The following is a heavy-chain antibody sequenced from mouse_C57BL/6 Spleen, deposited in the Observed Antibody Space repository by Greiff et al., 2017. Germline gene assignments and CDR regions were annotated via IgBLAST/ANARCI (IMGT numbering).Heavy chain of an antibody. CDR3: ARQRTTVVAFDY. J-gene: IGHJ2*01. CDR1: GFTFSSYG. CDR2: ISSGGSYT. V-gene: IGHV5-6*01. D-gene: IGHD1-1*01. Sequence: EVQLVESGGDLVKPGGSLKLSCAASGFTFSSYGMSWVRQTPDKRLEWVATISSGGSYTYYPDSVKGRFTISRDNAKNTLYLQMSSLKSEDTAMYYCARQRTTVVAFDYWGQGTTLTVSS.